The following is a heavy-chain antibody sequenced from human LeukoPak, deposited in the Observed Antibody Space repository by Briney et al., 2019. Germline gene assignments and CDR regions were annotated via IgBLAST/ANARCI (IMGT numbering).Heavy chain of an antibody. CDR2: INHSGST. CDR1: GGSISSYY. Sequence: PSETLSLTCTVSGGSISSYYWSWIRQPPGKGLEWIGEINHSGSTNYNPSLKSRVTISVDTSKNQFSLKLSSVTAADTAVYYCARIRGFGVVIGPFDYWGQGTLVTVSS. J-gene: IGHJ4*02. CDR3: ARIRGFGVVIGPFDY. D-gene: IGHD3-3*01. V-gene: IGHV4-34*01.